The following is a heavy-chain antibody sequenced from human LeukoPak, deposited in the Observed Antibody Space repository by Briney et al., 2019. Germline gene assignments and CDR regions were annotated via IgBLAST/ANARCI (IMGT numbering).Heavy chain of an antibody. J-gene: IGHJ6*04. V-gene: IGHV3-48*01. D-gene: IGHD3-10*01. Sequence: PGGSLRLSCVASGFNLTNYNMNWVRQAPGKGLEWVSYISYSSSTIYYADSVKGRFTLSRDNAKNSLFLQMNSLRVDDTAIYYCAELGITMIGGVWGKGTTVTISS. CDR2: ISYSSSTI. CDR3: AELGITMIGGV. CDR1: GFNLTNYN.